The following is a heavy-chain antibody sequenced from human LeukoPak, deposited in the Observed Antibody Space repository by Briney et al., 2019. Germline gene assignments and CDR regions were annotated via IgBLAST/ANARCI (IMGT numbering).Heavy chain of an antibody. CDR2: ISSSSSYI. Sequence: GGSLRLSCAASGFTFSTYWMHWVRQDPGKGLLWVSSISSSSSYIYYADSVKGRFTISRDNAKNSLYLQMNSLRDEDTAVYYCAKAVVTAFDYWGQGTLVTVSS. D-gene: IGHD2-21*02. CDR1: GFTFSTYW. CDR3: AKAVVTAFDY. J-gene: IGHJ4*02. V-gene: IGHV3-21*01.